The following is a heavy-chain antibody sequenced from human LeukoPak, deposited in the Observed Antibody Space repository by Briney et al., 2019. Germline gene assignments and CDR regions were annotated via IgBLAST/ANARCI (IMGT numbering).Heavy chain of an antibody. CDR1: GFTFSSYA. CDR3: ARGYCSSTSCPTPPPGPS. Sequence: QPGGSLRLSCAASGFTFSSYAMHWVRQAPGKGLEWVAVISYDGSNKYYADSVKGRFTISRDNSKHTLYLQMNSLRAEDTAVYYCARGYCSSTSCPTPPPGPSWGQGTLVTVSS. CDR2: ISYDGSNK. J-gene: IGHJ5*02. V-gene: IGHV3-30*01. D-gene: IGHD2-2*01.